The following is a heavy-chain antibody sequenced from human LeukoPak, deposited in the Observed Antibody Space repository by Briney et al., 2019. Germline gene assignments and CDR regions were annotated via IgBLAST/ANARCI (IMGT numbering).Heavy chain of an antibody. CDR1: GGSISSYY. V-gene: IGHV4-59*12. Sequence: SETLSLTCTVSGGSISSYYWSWIRQPPGKGLEWIGYIYYSGSTNYNPSLKSRVTISVDTSKNQFSLKLSSVTAADTAVYYCAREKGGYSGYHSIGIDYWGQGTLVTVSS. J-gene: IGHJ4*02. CDR2: IYYSGST. CDR3: AREKGGYSGYHSIGIDY. D-gene: IGHD5-12*01.